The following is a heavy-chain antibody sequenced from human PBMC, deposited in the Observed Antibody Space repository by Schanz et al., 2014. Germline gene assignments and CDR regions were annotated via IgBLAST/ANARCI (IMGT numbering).Heavy chain of an antibody. CDR3: AKHVRSLTGNDY. V-gene: IGHV3-11*01. CDR2: ISNSGTTI. D-gene: IGHD3-9*01. J-gene: IGHJ4*02. CDR1: GFTFSDYY. Sequence: QVQLVESGGGLVKPGGSLRLSCAASGFTFSDYYMSWIRQAPGKGLEWVSYISNSGTTIYYADSVKGRFTISRDNAKNSLYLQMNSLRADDTAVYYCAKHVRSLTGNDYWGQGTLVTVSS.